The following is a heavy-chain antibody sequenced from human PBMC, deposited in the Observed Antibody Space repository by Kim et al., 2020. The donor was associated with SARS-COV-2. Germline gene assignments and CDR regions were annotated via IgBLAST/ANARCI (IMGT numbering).Heavy chain of an antibody. CDR2: ISPDGTST. Sequence: GGSLRLSCAASGFTFSSYWMHWVRQVPGKGLVWVSRISPDGTSTSYADSVEGRFTISRDNAKKTLFLQMSSLRAEDSALFYCVKGTSGWPYWGQGTLVTVSS. J-gene: IGHJ4*02. V-gene: IGHV3-74*01. CDR1: GFTFSSYW. D-gene: IGHD6-19*01. CDR3: VKGTSGWPY.